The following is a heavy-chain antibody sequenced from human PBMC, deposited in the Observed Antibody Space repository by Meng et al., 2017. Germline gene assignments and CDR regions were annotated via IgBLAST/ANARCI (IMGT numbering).Heavy chain of an antibody. CDR3: AKAHKYYYDSSGYWDFDY. J-gene: IGHJ4*02. D-gene: IGHD3-22*01. CDR1: GFTFTNYA. Sequence: GESLKISCEASGFTFTNYAMSWVRQAPGKGLEWVSAISGSGGSTYYADSVKGRFTISRDNSKNTLYLQMNSLRAEDTAVYYCAKAHKYYYDSSGYWDFDYWGQGTLVTVSS. CDR2: ISGSGGST. V-gene: IGHV3-23*01.